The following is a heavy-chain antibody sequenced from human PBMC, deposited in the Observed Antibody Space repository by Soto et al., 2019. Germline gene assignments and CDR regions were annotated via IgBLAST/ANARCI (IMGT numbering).Heavy chain of an antibody. CDR2: IYYSGST. D-gene: IGHD6-6*01. CDR1: GGSISSGGYY. CDR3: ARDRAYSSLGDWFDP. J-gene: IGHJ5*02. Sequence: SETLSLTCTVSGGSISSGGYYWSWIRQHPGKGLEWIGYIYYSGSTYYNPSLKSRVTISVDTSKNQFSLKLSSVTAADTAVYYCARDRAYSSLGDWFDPWGQGTLVTVSS. V-gene: IGHV4-31*02.